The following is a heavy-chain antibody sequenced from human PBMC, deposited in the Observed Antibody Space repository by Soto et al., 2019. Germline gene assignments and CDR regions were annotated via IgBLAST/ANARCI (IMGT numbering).Heavy chain of an antibody. CDR1: GYTFSGSV. CDR3: ASEIDATTATSLDY. CDR2: INADNANT. V-gene: IGHV1-3*01. Sequence: QVQLVQSGAEVKKPGASVKVSCKASGYTFSGSVMHWVRQAPGQGLEWMGWINADNANTKYSQKFQGRVTMTWDTSASTAYMELSSLRSEDTAIYYCASEIDATTATSLDYWGQGTLVTVSS. D-gene: IGHD4-17*01. J-gene: IGHJ4*02.